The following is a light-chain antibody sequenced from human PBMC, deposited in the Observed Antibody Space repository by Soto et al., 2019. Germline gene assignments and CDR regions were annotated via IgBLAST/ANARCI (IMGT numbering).Light chain of an antibody. Sequence: QSVLTQPPSASGTPGHWVTISCSGSTSNIGSNYVYWYQQLPGTAPKLLIYRNNQRPSGVPDRFSGSKFGTSASLAISGLRSDDEADYFCATWDDSLNGFYVFGTGTKVTVL. CDR1: TSNIGSNY. V-gene: IGLV1-47*01. J-gene: IGLJ1*01. CDR3: ATWDDSLNGFYV. CDR2: RNN.